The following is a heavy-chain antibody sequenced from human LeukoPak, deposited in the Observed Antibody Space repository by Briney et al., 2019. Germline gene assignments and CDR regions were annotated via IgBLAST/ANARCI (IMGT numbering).Heavy chain of an antibody. Sequence: PGGSLRLSCGASGFTFSNYAMGWVRQAPGKGLEWVSGISDSGSTAFYADSVKGRFTSSRDNPKSTLYLQMNSLRAEDTAVYYCAKDIQTWPRFPDYWGQGTLVTVSS. J-gene: IGHJ4*02. D-gene: IGHD5-12*01. CDR3: AKDIQTWPRFPDY. CDR2: ISDSGSTA. CDR1: GFTFSNYA. V-gene: IGHV3-23*01.